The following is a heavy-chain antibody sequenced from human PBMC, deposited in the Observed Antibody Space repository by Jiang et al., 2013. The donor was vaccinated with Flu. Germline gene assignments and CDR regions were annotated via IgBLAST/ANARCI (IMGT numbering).Heavy chain of an antibody. J-gene: IGHJ6*02. Sequence: AEVKKPGESLKISCKGSGYSFTSYWIGWVRQMPGKGLEWMGIIYPGDSDTRYSPSFQGQVTISADKSISTAYLQCSSLKASDSAMYYCARALYSSSFRYYGMDVWGQGTTVTVSS. D-gene: IGHD6-6*01. CDR3: ARALYSSSFRYYGMDV. V-gene: IGHV5-51*03. CDR2: IYPGDSDT. CDR1: GYSFTSYW.